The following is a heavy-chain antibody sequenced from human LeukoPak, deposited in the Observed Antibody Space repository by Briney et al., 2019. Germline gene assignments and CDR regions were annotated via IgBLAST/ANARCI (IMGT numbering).Heavy chain of an antibody. V-gene: IGHV1-69*05. Sequence: GASVKVSCKASGGTFSSYAISWVRQAPGQGLEWMGGIIPIFGTANYAQKFQGRVTITTDESTSTAYMGLSSLRSEDTAVYYCARPSYGGNSFDYWGQGTLVTVSS. CDR2: IIPIFGTA. CDR1: GGTFSSYA. CDR3: ARPSYGGNSFDY. J-gene: IGHJ4*02. D-gene: IGHD4-23*01.